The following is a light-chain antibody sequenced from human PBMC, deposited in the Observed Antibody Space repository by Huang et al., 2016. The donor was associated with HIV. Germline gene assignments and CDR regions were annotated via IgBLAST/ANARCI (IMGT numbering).Light chain of an antibody. CDR2: DAS. V-gene: IGKV3-11*01. CDR3: QQRSNWPPLT. J-gene: IGKJ4*01. CDR1: QSISTF. Sequence: EIVLTQSPATLSLSPGDRATLSCRASQSISTFLAWYQHKPGQAPRLLIYDASARAAGIPPRFSGSGSETDFTLTISSLEPEDFAIYYCQQRSNWPPLTFGRGTKVEIK.